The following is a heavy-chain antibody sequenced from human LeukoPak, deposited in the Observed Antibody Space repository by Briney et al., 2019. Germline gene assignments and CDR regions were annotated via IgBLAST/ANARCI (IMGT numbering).Heavy chain of an antibody. CDR3: AKDGDTMSGTYHYDMDV. Sequence: ASVKVSCKASGYTFTSYAIHWVRQAPGQRLEWMGWINAGNGNTKYSQEFQGRVTMTRDTSASTAYMELSSLRSEDMAVYYCAKDGDTMSGTYHYDMDVWGKGTTVTIS. D-gene: IGHD1-26*01. V-gene: IGHV1-3*03. CDR1: GYTFTSYA. CDR2: INAGNGNT. J-gene: IGHJ6*03.